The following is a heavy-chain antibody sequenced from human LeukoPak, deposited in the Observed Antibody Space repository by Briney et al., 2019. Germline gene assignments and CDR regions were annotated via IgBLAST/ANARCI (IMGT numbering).Heavy chain of an antibody. J-gene: IGHJ6*03. D-gene: IGHD6-13*01. Sequence: SETLSLTCTVSGGSISSYYWSWIRQPAGKGLEWIGRIYTSGSTNYNPSLKSRVTMSVDTSKNQFSLKLSSVTAADTAVYYCARDGHLGIAASRYYYYYYMDVWGKGTTVTVSS. CDR3: ARDGHLGIAASRYYYYYYMDV. V-gene: IGHV4-4*07. CDR2: IYTSGST. CDR1: GGSISSYY.